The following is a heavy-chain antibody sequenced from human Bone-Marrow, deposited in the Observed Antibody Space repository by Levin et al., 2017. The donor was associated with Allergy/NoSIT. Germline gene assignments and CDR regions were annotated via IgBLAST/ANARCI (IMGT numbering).Heavy chain of an antibody. CDR2: MYSGGST. Sequence: PGGSLRLSCASSGFTVGNNHMNWVRQAPGKGLEWVSLMYSGGSTRYADSVKGRFTISRDSSKNTLYLQMDSLRADDTAVYYCATICVAEPKWGRGTPVTVSS. V-gene: IGHV3-66*01. CDR1: GFTVGNNH. J-gene: IGHJ4*02. D-gene: IGHD6-19*01. CDR3: ATICVAEPK.